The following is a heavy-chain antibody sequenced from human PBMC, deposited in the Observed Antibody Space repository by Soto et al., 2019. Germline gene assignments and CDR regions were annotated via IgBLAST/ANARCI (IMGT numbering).Heavy chain of an antibody. CDR2: INPNSGGT. D-gene: IGHD3-22*01. CDR3: ARISAYYYDSSGLPPRLADY. V-gene: IGHV1-2*02. Sequence: GASVKVSCKASGYTFTGYYMHWVRQAPGQGLEWMGWINPNSGGTNYAQKFQGRVTMTRDTSISTAYMELSRLRSDDTAVYYCARISAYYYDSSGLPPRLADYWGQGTLVTVSS. J-gene: IGHJ4*02. CDR1: GYTFTGYY.